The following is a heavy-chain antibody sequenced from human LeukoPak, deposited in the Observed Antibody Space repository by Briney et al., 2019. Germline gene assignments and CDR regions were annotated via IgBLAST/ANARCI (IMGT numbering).Heavy chain of an antibody. D-gene: IGHD7-27*01. Sequence: SQTLSLTCVISGDSVSNYSAAWEWIRQSPSRGLEWLGRTYYRSEWYTDYALSVKSRITVSPDTSKNQFSLQLNSVTPEDTAVYYCARSLRGTYLGALDYWGQGTLVTASS. J-gene: IGHJ4*02. CDR3: ARSLRGTYLGALDY. V-gene: IGHV6-1*01. CDR1: GDSVSNYSAA. CDR2: TYYRSEWYT.